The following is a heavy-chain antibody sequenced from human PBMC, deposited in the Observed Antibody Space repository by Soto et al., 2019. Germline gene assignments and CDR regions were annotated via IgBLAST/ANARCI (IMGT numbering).Heavy chain of an antibody. CDR2: IYYDGST. CDR1: GCSISRYY. D-gene: IGHD5-18*01. CDR3: ARAGYSYGFWYCYDL. Sequence: SETLSLTCTVSGCSISRYYWSWIRQPPGKGLNWIGYIYYDGSTNYSPSLKSRVTISLDTSKNQFSLRLSSVTAAETAVYYCARAGYSYGFWYCYDLWGQGTLVTVSS. J-gene: IGHJ4*02. V-gene: IGHV4-59*01.